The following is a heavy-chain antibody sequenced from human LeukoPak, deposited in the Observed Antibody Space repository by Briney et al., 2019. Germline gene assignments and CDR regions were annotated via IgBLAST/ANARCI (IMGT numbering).Heavy chain of an antibody. CDR3: VKGRYCTGWDF. CDR2: ITSDGENT. J-gene: IGHJ4*02. Sequence: GGSLRLSCSASGFSFSTHNMHWVRQAPGKGLEFVSGITSDGENTDYLDFVKGRFTITRDNSENTLYLHMTSLRPEDTAVYFCVKGRYCTGWDFWGPGTLVIVSS. V-gene: IGHV3-64D*06. D-gene: IGHD2-8*01. CDR1: GFSFSTHN.